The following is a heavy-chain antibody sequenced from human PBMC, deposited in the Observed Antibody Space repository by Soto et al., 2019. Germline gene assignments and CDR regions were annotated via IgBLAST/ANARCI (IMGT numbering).Heavy chain of an antibody. Sequence: SETLSLTCTVSGGSISSYYWSWIQQPPGKGLEWIGYIYYSGSTNYNPSLKSRVTISVDTSKNQFSLKLSSVTAADTAVYYCARRYGYSFDYWGQGTLVTVSS. CDR3: ARRYGYSFDY. J-gene: IGHJ4*02. V-gene: IGHV4-59*08. CDR1: GGSISSYY. D-gene: IGHD1-1*01. CDR2: IYYSGST.